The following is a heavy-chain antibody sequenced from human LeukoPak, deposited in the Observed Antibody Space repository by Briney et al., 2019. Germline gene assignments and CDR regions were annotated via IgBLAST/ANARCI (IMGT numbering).Heavy chain of an antibody. CDR2: IRYDGSNK. CDR1: GFTFSSYG. Sequence: GGSLRLSCAASGFTFSSYGMHWVRQAPGKGLEWVAFIRYDGSNKYYADSVKGRFTISRDNSKNTLYLQMNSLRAEDTAVYYCAKMFGELFVYMDVWGKGTTVTISS. V-gene: IGHV3-30*02. J-gene: IGHJ6*03. CDR3: AKMFGELFVYMDV. D-gene: IGHD3-10*02.